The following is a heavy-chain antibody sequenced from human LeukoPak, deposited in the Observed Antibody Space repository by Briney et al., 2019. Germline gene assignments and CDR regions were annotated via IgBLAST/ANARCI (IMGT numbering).Heavy chain of an antibody. D-gene: IGHD3-22*01. J-gene: IGHJ4*02. CDR2: IYHTGRT. CDR3: ARDPGFYYDSRKTHYDY. Sequence: SETLSLTCTVSGVSIRDTFYYWGWIRQPPGKGLEWIGSIYHTGRTNYSPSLKDRVTLSVDTSKNQFSLKLTSVTAADTALYHCARDPGFYYDSRKTHYDYWGQGTLVTVSS. V-gene: IGHV4-39*07. CDR1: GVSIRDTFYY.